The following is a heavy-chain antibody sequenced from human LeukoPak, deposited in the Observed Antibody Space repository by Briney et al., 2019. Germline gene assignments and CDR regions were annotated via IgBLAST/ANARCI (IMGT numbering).Heavy chain of an antibody. Sequence: GRSLRLSCAASGFTFSSYGMNWVRQAPGKGLEWVSAIGGSGTTTYYAASVKGRFTISRDNSKSTLYLQMNSLGAEDTAVYYCARIITAAGTDFWGQGTLVTVSS. V-gene: IGHV3-23*01. CDR1: GFTFSSYG. D-gene: IGHD6-13*01. J-gene: IGHJ4*02. CDR2: IGGSGTTT. CDR3: ARIITAAGTDF.